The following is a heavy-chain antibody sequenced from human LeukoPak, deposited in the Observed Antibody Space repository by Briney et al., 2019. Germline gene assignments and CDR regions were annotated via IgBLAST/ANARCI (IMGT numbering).Heavy chain of an antibody. CDR1: GGSFSGYY. J-gene: IGHJ4*02. D-gene: IGHD6-13*01. V-gene: IGHV4-34*01. CDR2: INHSGST. Sequence: SETLSLTCAVYGGSFSGYYWSWIRQPPGKGLEWIGEINHSGSTNYNPSLKGRVTISVDTSKNQFSLKLSSVTAADTAVYYCARGQIAAAAGTVDYWGQGTLVTVSS. CDR3: ARGQIAAAAGTVDY.